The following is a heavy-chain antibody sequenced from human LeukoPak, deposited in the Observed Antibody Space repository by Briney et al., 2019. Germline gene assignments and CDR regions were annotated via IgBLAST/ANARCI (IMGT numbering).Heavy chain of an antibody. J-gene: IGHJ4*02. V-gene: IGHV1-2*02. Sequence: ASVKASCKASGYTFTGYYMHWVRQAPGQGLEWMGWINPNSGGTNYAQKFQGRVTMTRDTSISTAYMELSRLRSDDTAVYYCARWGIGVAAFPYYFDYWGQGTLVTVSS. CDR2: INPNSGGT. CDR1: GYTFTGYY. CDR3: ARWGIGVAAFPYYFDY. D-gene: IGHD6-6*01.